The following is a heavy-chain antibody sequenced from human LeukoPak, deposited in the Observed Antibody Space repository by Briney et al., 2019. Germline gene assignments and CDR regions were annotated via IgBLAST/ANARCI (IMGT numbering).Heavy chain of an antibody. Sequence: ASVKVSCKASGYTFTSYDINWVRQAPGQGLEWMGWMNPNSGITGYAQKFQGRVSMTRNTSISTAYMELSSLKSEDTAVYYCARGLYYYDSNGRTPYDYWGQGTLVIVSS. CDR2: MNPNSGIT. J-gene: IGHJ4*02. CDR3: ARGLYYYDSNGRTPYDY. CDR1: GYTFTSYD. V-gene: IGHV1-8*01. D-gene: IGHD3-22*01.